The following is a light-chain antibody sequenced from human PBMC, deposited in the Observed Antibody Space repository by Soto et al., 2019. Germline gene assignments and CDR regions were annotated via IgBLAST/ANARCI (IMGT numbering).Light chain of an antibody. CDR3: SSYTSSSTLAV. V-gene: IGLV2-14*01. CDR1: SSDVGGYNY. CDR2: DVS. Sequence: QSALTQPASVSGSPGRSITISCTGTSSDVGGYNYVSWYQQHPGKAPKLMIYDVSNRPFGVCNRFSGHKSGNTASLTISGLQAEDEADDYCSSYTSSSTLAVFGGGTQLTVL. J-gene: IGLJ3*02.